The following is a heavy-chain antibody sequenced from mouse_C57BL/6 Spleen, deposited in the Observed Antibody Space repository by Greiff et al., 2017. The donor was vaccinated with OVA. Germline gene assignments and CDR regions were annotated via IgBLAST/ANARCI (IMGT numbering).Heavy chain of an antibody. J-gene: IGHJ4*01. V-gene: IGHV1-80*01. Sequence: VHLVESGAELVKPGASVKISCKASGYAFSSYWMNWVKQRPGKGLEWIGQIYPGDGDTNYNGKFKGKATLTADKSSSTAYMQLSSLTSEDSAVYFCARDYYGSSYAMDYWGQGTSVTVSS. D-gene: IGHD1-1*01. CDR2: IYPGDGDT. CDR1: GYAFSSYW. CDR3: ARDYYGSSYAMDY.